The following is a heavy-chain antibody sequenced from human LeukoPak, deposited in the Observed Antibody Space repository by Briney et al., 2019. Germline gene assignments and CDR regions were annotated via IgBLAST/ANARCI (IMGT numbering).Heavy chain of an antibody. D-gene: IGHD2-2*01. J-gene: IGHJ4*02. CDR2: INSDASDT. Sequence: GGSLRLSCAASGFTFSRHWMHWVRQAPGKGLVWISRINSDASDTNYADFVKGRFTISRDNAKNAVYLQINSLRDEDTAVYYCARICSSTDCLIPDWGQGTLVTVSS. CDR1: GFTFSRHW. CDR3: ARICSSTDCLIPD. V-gene: IGHV3-74*01.